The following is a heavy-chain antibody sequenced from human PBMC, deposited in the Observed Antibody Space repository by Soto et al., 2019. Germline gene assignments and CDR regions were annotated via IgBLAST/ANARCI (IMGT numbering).Heavy chain of an antibody. D-gene: IGHD6-19*01. Sequence: QLQLQESGPGLVKPSETLSLTCTVSGGSISSSSYYWGWIRQPPGKGLEWIGSIYYSGSTYYNPSLKSRVIISVDTSKNQFSLKLSSVTAADTAVYYCARQRRSYSSGWYESLDVWGQGTTVTVSS. V-gene: IGHV4-39*01. CDR3: ARQRRSYSSGWYESLDV. CDR2: IYYSGST. J-gene: IGHJ6*02. CDR1: GGSISSSSYY.